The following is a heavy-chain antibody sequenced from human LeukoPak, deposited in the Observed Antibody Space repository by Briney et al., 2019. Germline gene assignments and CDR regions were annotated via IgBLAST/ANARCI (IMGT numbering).Heavy chain of an antibody. Sequence: PGGSLRLSRAAPGFTFSSYSMNWVRQAPGKGLEWVSSISSSSSYIYYADSVKGRFTISRDNAKNSLYLQMNSLRAEDTAVYYCARVEVAMGYFDYWGQGTLVTVSS. V-gene: IGHV3-21*01. J-gene: IGHJ4*02. D-gene: IGHD5-12*01. CDR2: ISSSSSYI. CDR3: ARVEVAMGYFDY. CDR1: GFTFSSYS.